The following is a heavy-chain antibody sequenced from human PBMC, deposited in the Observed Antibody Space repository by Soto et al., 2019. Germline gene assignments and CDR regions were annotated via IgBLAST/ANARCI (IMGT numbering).Heavy chain of an antibody. D-gene: IGHD3-22*01. CDR2: IRSKANSYAT. J-gene: IGHJ6*02. V-gene: IGHV3-73*02. CDR3: TRRGYSGYYYPYYYYGMDV. CDR1: GFTFSGSA. Sequence: EVQLVESGGGLVQPGGSLKLSCAASGFTFSGSAMHWVRQASGKGLEWVGRIRSKANSYATAYAASVKGRFTISRDDSKNTAYLQMNSLKTEDTAVYYCTRRGYSGYYYPYYYYGMDVWGQGTTVTVSS.